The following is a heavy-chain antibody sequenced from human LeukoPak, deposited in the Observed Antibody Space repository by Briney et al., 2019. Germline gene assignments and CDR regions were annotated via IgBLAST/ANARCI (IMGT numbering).Heavy chain of an antibody. CDR2: ISYDGSNK. CDR1: GFTYTKHA. D-gene: IGHD6-19*01. CDR3: ARDRVGAVAGIQCDY. V-gene: IGHV3-30*04. Sequence: GGSLRLSCAASGFTYTKHAMHWVRQAPGKGLEWVAVISYDGSNKKYADSVKGRFTISRDNAKNSLYLQMNSLRAEDTAVYYCARDRVGAVAGIQCDYWGQGTLVTVSS. J-gene: IGHJ4*02.